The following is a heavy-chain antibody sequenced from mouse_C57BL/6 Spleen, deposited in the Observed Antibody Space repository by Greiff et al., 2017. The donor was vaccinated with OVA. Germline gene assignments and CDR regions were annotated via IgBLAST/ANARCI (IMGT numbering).Heavy chain of an antibody. CDR2: INPNNGGT. J-gene: IGHJ2*01. CDR1: GYTFTDYY. V-gene: IGHV1-26*01. CDR3: ASGLITTVVDFDY. Sequence: EVMLQQSGPELVKPGASVKISCKASGYTFTDYYMNWVKQSHGKSLEWIGDINPNNGGTSYNQKFKGKATLTVDKSSSTAYMELRSLTSEDSAVYYCASGLITTVVDFDYWGQGTTLTVSS. D-gene: IGHD1-1*01.